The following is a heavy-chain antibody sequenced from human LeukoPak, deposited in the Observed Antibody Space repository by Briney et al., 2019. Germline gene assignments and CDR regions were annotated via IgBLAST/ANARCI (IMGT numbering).Heavy chain of an antibody. D-gene: IGHD5-24*01. CDR3: ARVGQMATIRRAFDY. Sequence: SETLSLTCTVSGGSISSYYWSWIRQPPGKGLEWIGYIYYSGSTNYNPSLKSRVTISVDTSKNQFSLKLSSVTAADTAVYYCARVGQMATIRRAFDYWGQGTLVTVSS. J-gene: IGHJ4*02. CDR2: IYYSGST. CDR1: GGSISSYY. V-gene: IGHV4-59*12.